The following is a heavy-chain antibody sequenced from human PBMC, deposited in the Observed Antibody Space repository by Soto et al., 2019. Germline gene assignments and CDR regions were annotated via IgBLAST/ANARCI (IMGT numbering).Heavy chain of an antibody. CDR1: GGSLSTNP. Sequence: SVKVSCKASGGSLSTNPISWVRQAPGQGLEWMGGTGSGTGPGNHAQKFQGRLTVTADKSTSTVYMELTNLSSEDTAVYYCARRDSGGFYRFFDSWGQGTLVTVS. V-gene: IGHV1-69*06. D-gene: IGHD2-15*01. J-gene: IGHJ4*02. CDR2: TGSGTGPG. CDR3: ARRDSGGFYRFFDS.